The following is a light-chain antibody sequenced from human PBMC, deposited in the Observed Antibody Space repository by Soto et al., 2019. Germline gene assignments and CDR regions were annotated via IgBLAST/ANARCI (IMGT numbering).Light chain of an antibody. CDR3: MQATQFTGGT. V-gene: IGKV2-24*01. J-gene: IGKJ4*01. Sequence: DIVMTQTPLSSVVTLGQPASISCRSSQSLVHSDGNTYLSWFHQRPGQPPRLLIFQISKRVSGDPDRFSGSGAGTDFTLKISRVESEDVGVYYCMQATQFTGGTFGGGTKVEIK. CDR1: QSLVHSDGNTY. CDR2: QIS.